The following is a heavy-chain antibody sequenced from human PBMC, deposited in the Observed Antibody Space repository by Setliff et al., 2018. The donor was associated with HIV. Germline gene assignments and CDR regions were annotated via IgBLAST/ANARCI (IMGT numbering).Heavy chain of an antibody. Sequence: ASVKVSCKASGYTFSSYGISWVRQAPGQGLEWMGWISPSNGYTDYAQKFRDRVALTTDTSTSTAYMEIKSLTSDDTAVYYCARDFGITMIVVDRDAFDIWGQGTMVTVSS. CDR2: ISPSNGYT. CDR3: ARDFGITMIVVDRDAFDI. J-gene: IGHJ3*02. D-gene: IGHD3-22*01. CDR1: GYTFSSYG. V-gene: IGHV1-18*01.